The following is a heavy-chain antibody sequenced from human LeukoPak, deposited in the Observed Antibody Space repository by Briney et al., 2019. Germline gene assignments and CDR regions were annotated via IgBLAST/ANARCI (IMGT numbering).Heavy chain of an antibody. CDR1: GFTFSSYA. J-gene: IGHJ4*02. V-gene: IGHV3-30*04. CDR2: ISYDGSNK. D-gene: IGHD6-19*01. CDR3: ARGTQWLVPEAYYFDY. Sequence: PGGSLRLSCAASGFTFSSYAMHWVRQAPGKGLEWVAVISYDGSNKYYADSVKGRFTISRDNSKNTLYLQMNSLRAEDTAVYYCARGTQWLVPEAYYFDYWGQGTLVTVSS.